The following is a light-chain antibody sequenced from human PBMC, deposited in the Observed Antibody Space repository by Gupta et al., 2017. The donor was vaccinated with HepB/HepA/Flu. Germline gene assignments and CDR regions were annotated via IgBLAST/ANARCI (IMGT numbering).Light chain of an antibody. CDR1: SGSIASNF. CDR3: QSHESDNSWV. CDR2: ENN. V-gene: IGLV6-57*03. Sequence: NFMLTQPHSVSESPGKTVTISCTRSSGSIASNFVHWYQQRPGSAPTTIIYENNLRLSGVPGRFSGSIDRSSNSASLTISGLKTEDEADYYCQSHESDNSWVFGGGTYLTVL. J-gene: IGLJ3*02.